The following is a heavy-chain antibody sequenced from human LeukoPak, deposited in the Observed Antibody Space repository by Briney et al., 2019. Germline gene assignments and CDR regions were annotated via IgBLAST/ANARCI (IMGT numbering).Heavy chain of an antibody. V-gene: IGHV3-66*01. CDR3: ARDLQYYDYVWGSYRRSDY. CDR1: GFTFSTFA. J-gene: IGHJ4*02. Sequence: GGSLRLSCAASGFTFSTFAMIWVRQPPGKGLEWVSVIYSGGSTYYADSVKGRFTISRDNSKNTLYLQMNSLRAEDTAVYYCARDLQYYDYVWGSYRRSDYWGQGTLVTVSS. D-gene: IGHD3-16*02. CDR2: IYSGGST.